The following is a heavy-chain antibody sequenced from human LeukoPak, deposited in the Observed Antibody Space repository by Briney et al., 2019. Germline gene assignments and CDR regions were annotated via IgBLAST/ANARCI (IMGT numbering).Heavy chain of an antibody. CDR3: ARDRKWELGNCFDP. V-gene: IGHV1-69*13. D-gene: IGHD1-26*01. J-gene: IGHJ5*02. Sequence: ASVKVSCKASGYTFTSSGISWVRQAPGQGLEWMGGIIPITGTANYAQKFQGRVTITADESTSTAYMELSSLRSDDTAVYYCARDRKWELGNCFDPWGQGTLVTVSS. CDR1: GYTFTSSG. CDR2: IIPITGTA.